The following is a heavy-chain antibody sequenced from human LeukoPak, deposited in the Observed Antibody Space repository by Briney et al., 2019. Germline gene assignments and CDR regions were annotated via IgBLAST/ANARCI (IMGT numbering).Heavy chain of an antibody. Sequence: SETLSLTCTVSGGSISSYYWSWIRQPAGKGLEWIGRIYTSGSTNYNPSLKSRVTVSVDTSKNQFSLKLSSVTAADTAVYYCARDPYGDYVAGYYFDYWGQGTLVTVSS. CDR3: ARDPYGDYVAGYYFDY. CDR1: GGSISSYY. CDR2: IYTSGST. J-gene: IGHJ4*02. V-gene: IGHV4-4*07. D-gene: IGHD4-17*01.